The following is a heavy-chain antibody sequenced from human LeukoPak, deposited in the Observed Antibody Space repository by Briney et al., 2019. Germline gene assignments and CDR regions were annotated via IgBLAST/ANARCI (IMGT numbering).Heavy chain of an antibody. Sequence: GGSLRLSCAASGFTFSSYAMHWVRQAPGKGLEWVAVISYDGSNKYYADSVKGRFTISGDNSKNTLYLQMNSLRAEDTAVYYCASASYYDSSGYRSRPPGWFDPWGQGTLVTVSS. CDR1: GFTFSSYA. CDR3: ASASYYDSSGYRSRPPGWFDP. J-gene: IGHJ5*02. V-gene: IGHV3-30-3*01. D-gene: IGHD3-22*01. CDR2: ISYDGSNK.